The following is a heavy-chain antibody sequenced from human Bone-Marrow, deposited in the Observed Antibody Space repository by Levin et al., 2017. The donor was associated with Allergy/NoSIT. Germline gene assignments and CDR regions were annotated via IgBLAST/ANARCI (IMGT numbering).Heavy chain of an antibody. D-gene: IGHD3-22*01. CDR3: AGYDTSGYHSPFDY. J-gene: IGHJ4*02. Sequence: GESLKISCAASGLIFSNYAMNWVRQAPGKGLEWVSQISGSGSNIHYADSVRGRFTFSRDNSNNTVYLQMNSLRADDTAVYYCAGYDTSGYHSPFDYWGQGTLVTVSS. CDR1: GLIFSNYA. CDR2: ISGSGSNI. V-gene: IGHV3-23*01.